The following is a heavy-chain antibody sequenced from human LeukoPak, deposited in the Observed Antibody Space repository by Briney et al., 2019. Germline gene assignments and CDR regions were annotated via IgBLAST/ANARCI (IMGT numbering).Heavy chain of an antibody. CDR3: ARALLWFGEGGYFDY. Sequence: GAPVEVSCKASGYTFTSYAMHWVRQAPGQRLEWMGWINAGNGNTKYSQKFQGRVTITRDTSASTAYMELSSLRSEDTAVYYCARALLWFGEGGYFDYWGQGTLVTVSS. J-gene: IGHJ4*02. D-gene: IGHD3-10*01. CDR2: INAGNGNT. V-gene: IGHV1-3*01. CDR1: GYTFTSYA.